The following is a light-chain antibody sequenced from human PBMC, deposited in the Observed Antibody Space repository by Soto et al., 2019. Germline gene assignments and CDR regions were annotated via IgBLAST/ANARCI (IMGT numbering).Light chain of an antibody. J-gene: IGKJ3*01. V-gene: IGKV3-20*01. CDR2: CAS. CDR3: QQYGSSLFT. Sequence: EIVLTQSPGTLSLSPGERATLSCRASQSVSSSYLAWYQQKPGQAPRLLIYCASSRATGIPDRFSGSGSGTDFTLTISRLEPEDLAVYYCQQYGSSLFTFGHGTKVDIK. CDR1: QSVSSSY.